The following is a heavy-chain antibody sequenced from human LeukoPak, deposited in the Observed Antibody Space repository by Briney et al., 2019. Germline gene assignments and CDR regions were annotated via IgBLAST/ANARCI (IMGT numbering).Heavy chain of an antibody. Sequence: SETLSLTCAVSGGSFSGYYWSWIRQPPGKGLEWIGEINHSRSTNFSPSLKSRLTMSIDASKNQFSLELSSVTAADTAVYYCARFTEGVIPFDYWGQGTLVTVSS. V-gene: IGHV4-34*01. CDR1: GGSFSGYY. D-gene: IGHD3-10*01. J-gene: IGHJ4*02. CDR3: ARFTEGVIPFDY. CDR2: INHSRST.